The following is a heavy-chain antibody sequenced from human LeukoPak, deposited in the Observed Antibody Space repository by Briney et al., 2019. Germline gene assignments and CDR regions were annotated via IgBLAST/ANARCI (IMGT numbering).Heavy chain of an antibody. Sequence: SETLSLTCTVSGGYISSYYWSWIRQPPGKGLEWIGYIFDTGSTNYNPSLKSRVTISIDTSKDQFSLRLSSVTAADTAVYYCARHGGGYSFDYWGQGTLVTVSS. CDR3: ARHGGGYSFDY. D-gene: IGHD5-24*01. CDR1: GGYISSYY. V-gene: IGHV4-59*08. CDR2: IFDTGST. J-gene: IGHJ4*02.